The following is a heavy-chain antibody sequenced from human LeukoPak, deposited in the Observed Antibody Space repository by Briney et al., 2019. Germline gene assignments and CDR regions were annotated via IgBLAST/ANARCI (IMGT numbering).Heavy chain of an antibody. CDR3: AKGPLRGTAAAIDY. J-gene: IGHJ4*02. Sequence: PGKSLRLSCAAFGFTFNNYGMHWVRQAPGKGLEWVAVISYDGRNKHYPDSVKGRFTISRDISTDTLWLQMDSLRTEDTAVYYCAKGPLRGTAAAIDYWGQGTLVTVSS. CDR2: ISYDGRNK. V-gene: IGHV3-30*18. CDR1: GFTFNNYG. D-gene: IGHD2-2*01.